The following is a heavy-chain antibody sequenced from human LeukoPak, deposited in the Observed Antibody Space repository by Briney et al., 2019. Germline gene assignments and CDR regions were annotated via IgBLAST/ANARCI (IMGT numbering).Heavy chain of an antibody. CDR3: ARVEDYYGSGSLFDY. CDR1: GGSISSSSYY. Sequence: SSETLSLTCTVSGGSISSSSYYWGWIRQPPGKGLEWIGSIYYSGSTYYNPSLKSRVTISVDTSKNQFSLKLSSVTAADTAVYYCARVEDYYGSGSLFDYWGQGTLVTVSS. J-gene: IGHJ4*02. D-gene: IGHD3-10*01. V-gene: IGHV4-39*07. CDR2: IYYSGST.